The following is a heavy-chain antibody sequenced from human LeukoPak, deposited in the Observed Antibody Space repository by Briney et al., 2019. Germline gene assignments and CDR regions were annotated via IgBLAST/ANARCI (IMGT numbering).Heavy chain of an antibody. Sequence: SETLSLTCTVSGGSISSSSYYWGWIRQPPGKGLEWIGSIYYSGSTYYNPSLKSRVTISVDTSKNQFSLKLSSVTAADTAVYYCARHGHTRRIVVPAAIPFPFDYWGQGTLVTISS. V-gene: IGHV4-39*01. CDR1: GGSISSSSYY. CDR2: IYYSGST. D-gene: IGHD2-2*02. J-gene: IGHJ4*02. CDR3: ARHGHTRRIVVPAAIPFPFDY.